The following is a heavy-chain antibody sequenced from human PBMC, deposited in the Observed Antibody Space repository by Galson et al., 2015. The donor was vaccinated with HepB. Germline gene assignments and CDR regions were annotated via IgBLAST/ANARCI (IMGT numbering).Heavy chain of an antibody. CDR1: GFTFSSYG. J-gene: IGHJ4*02. Sequence: SLRLSCAASGFTFSSYGMHWVRQAPGKGLEWVAVISYDGSNKYYADSVKGRFTISRDNSKNTLYLQMNSLRAEDTAVYYCAKDPGSGYCSGGSCPNTDYWGQGTLVTVSS. CDR2: ISYDGSNK. V-gene: IGHV3-30*18. CDR3: AKDPGSGYCSGGSCPNTDY. D-gene: IGHD2-15*01.